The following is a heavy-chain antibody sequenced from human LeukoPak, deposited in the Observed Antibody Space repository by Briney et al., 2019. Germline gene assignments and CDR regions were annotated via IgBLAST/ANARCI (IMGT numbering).Heavy chain of an antibody. CDR3: ARYDSSGYPYNWFDP. CDR1: GFTFGSYS. D-gene: IGHD3-22*01. CDR2: ISSSSSYI. Sequence: GGSLRLSCAASGFTFGSYSMNWVRQAPGKGLEWVSSISSSSSYIYYADSVKGRFTISRDNAKNSLYLQMNSLRAEDTAVYYCARYDSSGYPYNWFDPWGQGTLVTVSS. V-gene: IGHV3-21*01. J-gene: IGHJ5*02.